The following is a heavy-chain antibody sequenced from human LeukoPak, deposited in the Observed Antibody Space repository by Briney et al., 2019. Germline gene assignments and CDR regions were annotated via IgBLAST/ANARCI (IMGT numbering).Heavy chain of an antibody. D-gene: IGHD6-13*01. Sequence: SETLSLTCTVSGGSISSYYWSWIRQPPGKGLEWIGYIYTSGSTNYNPSLKSRVTISVDTSKTQFSLKLSSVTAADTAVYYCASMGGSSWSFDYWGQGTLVTVSS. CDR2: IYTSGST. J-gene: IGHJ4*02. CDR3: ASMGGSSWSFDY. CDR1: GGSISSYY. V-gene: IGHV4-4*09.